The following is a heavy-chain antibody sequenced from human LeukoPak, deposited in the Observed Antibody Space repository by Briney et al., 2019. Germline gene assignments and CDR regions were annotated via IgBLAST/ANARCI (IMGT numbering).Heavy chain of an antibody. CDR3: ASRYSSSPFFDY. D-gene: IGHD6-6*01. V-gene: IGHV4-34*01. CDR1: GGSISSYY. CDR2: INHSGST. Sequence: PSETLSLTCTVSGGSISSYYWSWIRQPPGKGLEWIGEINHSGSTNYNPSLKSRVTISVDTSKNQFSLKLSSVTAADTAVYYCASRYSSSPFFDYWGQGTLVTVSS. J-gene: IGHJ4*02.